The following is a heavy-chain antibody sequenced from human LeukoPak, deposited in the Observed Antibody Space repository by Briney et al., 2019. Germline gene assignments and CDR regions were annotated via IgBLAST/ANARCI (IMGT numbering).Heavy chain of an antibody. CDR1: GGTFSSYA. CDR3: ATGVKLYCSGGSCPNWFDP. Sequence: GASVKVSCKASGGTFSSYAISWVRQAPGQGLEWMGGIIPIFGTANYAQKFQGRVTIPADKSTSTAYMALSSLRFEDTAVYYCATGVKLYCSGGSCPNWFDPWGQGTLVTVSP. V-gene: IGHV1-69*06. CDR2: IIPIFGTA. D-gene: IGHD2-15*01. J-gene: IGHJ5*02.